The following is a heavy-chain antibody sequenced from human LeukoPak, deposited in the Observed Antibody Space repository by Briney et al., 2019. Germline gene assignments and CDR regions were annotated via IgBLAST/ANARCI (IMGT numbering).Heavy chain of an antibody. J-gene: IGHJ4*02. D-gene: IGHD5-18*01. CDR2: IYNSGST. CDR3: ASMRGYGYGYSDV. Sequence: SETLSLTCTVSGGSINSGDYYWSWIRQPPGKGLEWIGYIYNSGSTYCNPSLKSRVTISLDTSKNQFSLKLSSVTVADTAVYFCASMRGYGYGYSDVWGQGTLVTVSS. CDR1: GGSINSGDYY. V-gene: IGHV4-30-4*01.